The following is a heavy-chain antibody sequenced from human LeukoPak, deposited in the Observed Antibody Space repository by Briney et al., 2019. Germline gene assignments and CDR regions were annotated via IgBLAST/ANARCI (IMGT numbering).Heavy chain of an antibody. V-gene: IGHV3-33*01. CDR2: IWFDGSNK. CDR1: EFTFSSYG. Sequence: GRSLRLSCAASEFTFSSYGMHWVRQAPGKGLEWVAVIWFDGSNKYYADSVKGRFTISRDNSKNTLYLQMSSLRAEDTAVYYCARRYCSTTSCPKADYYYSGLDVWGQGTTVTVSS. CDR3: ARRYCSTTSCPKADYYYSGLDV. D-gene: IGHD2-2*01. J-gene: IGHJ6*02.